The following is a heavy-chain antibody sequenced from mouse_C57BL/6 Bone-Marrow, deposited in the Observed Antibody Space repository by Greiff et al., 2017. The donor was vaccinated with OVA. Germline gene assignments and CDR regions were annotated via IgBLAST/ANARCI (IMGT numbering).Heavy chain of an antibody. V-gene: IGHV1-81*01. J-gene: IGHJ1*03. Sequence: VQLQESGAELARPGASVKLSCKASGYTFTSYGISWVKQRTGQGLEWIGEIYPRSGNTYYNEKFKGKATLTADKSSSTAYMELRSLTSEDSAVYFCASWADWYFDVWGTGTTVTVSS. CDR1: GYTFTSYG. CDR3: ASWADWYFDV. CDR2: IYPRSGNT.